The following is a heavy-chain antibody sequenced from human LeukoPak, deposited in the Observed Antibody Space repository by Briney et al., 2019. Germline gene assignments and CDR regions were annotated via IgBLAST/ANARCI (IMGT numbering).Heavy chain of an antibody. Sequence: GGSLRLSCAASGFTFSSYSMNWVRQAPGKGLEWVSSISSSSSYMYYADSVKGRFTISRDNAKNSLYLQMNSLRAEDTAVYYCARGPPMGSSSAYFDYWGQGTLSPSPQ. CDR3: ARGPPMGSSSAYFDY. J-gene: IGHJ4*02. CDR2: ISSSSSYM. CDR1: GFTFSSYS. V-gene: IGHV3-21*01. D-gene: IGHD6-6*01.